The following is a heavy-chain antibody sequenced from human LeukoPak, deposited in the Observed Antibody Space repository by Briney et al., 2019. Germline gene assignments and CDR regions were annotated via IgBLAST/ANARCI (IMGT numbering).Heavy chain of an antibody. CDR2: INSDESGT. D-gene: IGHD4/OR15-4a*01. V-gene: IGHV3-74*01. Sequence: PGGSLRLSCAASGFTFSTYWMHWVRQTPGKGLVWVSRINSDESGTSYADSVKGRFTISRDNAKNTLYLQMNSLRAEDTAVYYCASGGYGAYYHYMDVWGKGTTVAVSS. CDR3: ASGGYGAYYHYMDV. CDR1: GFTFSTYW. J-gene: IGHJ6*03.